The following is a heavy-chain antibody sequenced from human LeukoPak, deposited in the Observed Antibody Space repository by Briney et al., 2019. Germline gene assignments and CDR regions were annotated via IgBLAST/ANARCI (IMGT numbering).Heavy chain of an antibody. Sequence: GGSLRLSCAASGFTFSSYAMHWVRQAPGKGLEWVAVISYDGSNKYYADSVKGRFTISRDNAKNSLYLQMNSLRAEDTAVYYCARQVSDSTNYFDYWGQGTLVTVSS. J-gene: IGHJ4*02. CDR2: ISYDGSNK. V-gene: IGHV3-30-3*01. CDR1: GFTFSSYA. CDR3: ARQVSDSTNYFDY. D-gene: IGHD5/OR15-5a*01.